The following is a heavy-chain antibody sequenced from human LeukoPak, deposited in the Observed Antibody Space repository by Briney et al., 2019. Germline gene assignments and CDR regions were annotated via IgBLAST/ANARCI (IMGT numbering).Heavy chain of an antibody. V-gene: IGHV4-59*12. CDR1: GGSISSYY. CDR2: IYYSGST. J-gene: IGHJ3*02. CDR3: ARDQRKVPAAFDI. Sequence: SETLSLTCTISGGSISSYYWSWIRQPPGKGLEWIGYIYYSGSTNYNPSLKSRVTISVDTSKNQFSLKLSSVTAADTAVYYCARDQRKVPAAFDIWGQGTMVTVSS.